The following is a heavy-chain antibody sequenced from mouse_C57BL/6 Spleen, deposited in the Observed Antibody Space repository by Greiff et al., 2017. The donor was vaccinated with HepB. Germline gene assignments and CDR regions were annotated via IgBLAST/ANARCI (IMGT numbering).Heavy chain of an antibody. V-gene: IGHV1-64*01. CDR3: ARHSITAVVATYWYFDV. CDR2: IHPNSGST. CDR1: GYTFTSYW. Sequence: QVQLQQPGAELVKPGASVKLSCKASGYTFTSYWLHWVKQRPGQGLEWIGMIHPNSGSTNYNEKFKSKATLTVDKSSSTAYMQLSSLTSEDSAVYYCARHSITAVVATYWYFDVWGTETTVTVSS. D-gene: IGHD1-1*01. J-gene: IGHJ1*03.